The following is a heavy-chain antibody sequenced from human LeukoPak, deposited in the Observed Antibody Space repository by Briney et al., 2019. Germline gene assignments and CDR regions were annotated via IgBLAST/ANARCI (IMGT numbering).Heavy chain of an antibody. V-gene: IGHV4-61*01. CDR3: ARSGPYYGGRPWGY. J-gene: IGHJ4*02. CDR1: GGSVSSDSYY. CDR2: IYDSGST. Sequence: SETLSLTCTVSGGSVSSDSYYWSWIRQPPGKGLEWIGYIYDSGSTSYNPSLRSRVTISTDTSKNQFSLKLTSVTAADTAVYYCARSGPYYGGRPWGYWGQGTLVTVSS. D-gene: IGHD4-23*01.